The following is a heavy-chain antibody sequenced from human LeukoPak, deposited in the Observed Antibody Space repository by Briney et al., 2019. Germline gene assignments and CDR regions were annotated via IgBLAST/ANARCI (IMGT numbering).Heavy chain of an antibody. CDR1: GYTFTSYG. CDR2: ISAYNGNT. CDR3: ARNIVVVPAAMGLRYYYYGMDV. Sequence: ASVKVSCEASGYTFTSYGISWVRQAPGQGLEWMGWISAYNGNTNYAQKLQGRVTMTTDTSTSTAYMELRSLRSDDTAVYYCARNIVVVPAAMGLRYYYYGMDVWGQGTTVTVSS. V-gene: IGHV1-18*01. J-gene: IGHJ6*02. D-gene: IGHD2-2*01.